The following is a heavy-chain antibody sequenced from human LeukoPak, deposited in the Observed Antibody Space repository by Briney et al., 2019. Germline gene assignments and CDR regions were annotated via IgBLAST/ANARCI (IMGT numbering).Heavy chain of an antibody. Sequence: GGSLRPSCAASGFTFSSYEMNWVRQAPGKGLEWVSFISSSSSNIYYADSVKGRFTISRDNAKNSLYMQMNSLRVEDTAVYYCASSRFGVVPNWFDPWGQGTLVTVSS. J-gene: IGHJ5*02. CDR1: GFTFSSYE. D-gene: IGHD3-3*01. CDR2: ISSSSSNI. CDR3: ASSRFGVVPNWFDP. V-gene: IGHV3-21*01.